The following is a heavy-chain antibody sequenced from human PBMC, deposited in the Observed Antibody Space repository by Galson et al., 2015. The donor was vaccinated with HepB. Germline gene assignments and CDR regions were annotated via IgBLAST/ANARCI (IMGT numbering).Heavy chain of an antibody. V-gene: IGHV4-30-2*01. D-gene: IGHD3-3*01. CDR3: ARGPRVGVGGVYYYYYYGMDV. Sequence: LSLTCAVSGGSISSGGYSWSWIRQPPGKGLEWIGYIYHSGSTYYNPSLKSRVTISVDRSKNQFSLKLSSVTAADTAVYYCARGPRVGVGGVYYYYYYGMDVWGQGTTVTVSS. J-gene: IGHJ6*02. CDR2: IYHSGST. CDR1: GGSISSGGYS.